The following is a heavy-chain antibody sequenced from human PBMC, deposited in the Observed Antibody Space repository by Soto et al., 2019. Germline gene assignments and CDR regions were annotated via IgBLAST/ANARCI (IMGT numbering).Heavy chain of an antibody. J-gene: IGHJ6*02. CDR1: GGSISSYY. V-gene: IGHV4-59*01. CDR2: IYYSGST. Sequence: QVQLQESGPGLVKPSETLSLTCTVSGGSISSYYWSWIRQPPGKGLEWIGDIYYSGSTNYHPSLKRRVTMSVDTAKNQFALKLSSVTGADTAVYDCARGQGAYCSSTSCYVGSDYYYGMDVWGQGPTVTVSS. CDR3: ARGQGAYCSSTSCYVGSDYYYGMDV. D-gene: IGHD2-2*01.